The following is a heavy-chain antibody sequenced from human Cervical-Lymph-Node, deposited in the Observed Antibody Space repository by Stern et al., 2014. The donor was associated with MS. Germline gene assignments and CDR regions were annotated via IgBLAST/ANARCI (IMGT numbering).Heavy chain of an antibody. CDR1: GFTFSSYG. V-gene: IGHV3-21*01. CDR3: ARSQDCGGDCYPAYFFDY. D-gene: IGHD2-21*01. Sequence: EVQLVESGGGLVKPGGSLRLSCAASGFTFSSYGMNWVRQAPGQGLEWVSFISNGSSYIYYADSVKGRFTISRDNAKNSLYLQMNSLRAEDTALYYCARSQDCGGDCYPAYFFDYWGQGILVTVSS. J-gene: IGHJ4*02. CDR2: ISNGSSYI.